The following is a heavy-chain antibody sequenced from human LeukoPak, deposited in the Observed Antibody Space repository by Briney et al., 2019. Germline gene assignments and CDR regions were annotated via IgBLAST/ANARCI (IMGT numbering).Heavy chain of an antibody. CDR3: AREVSSSWYGLPHFDY. V-gene: IGHV1-2*02. D-gene: IGHD6-13*01. J-gene: IGHJ4*02. CDR1: GYTFTGYY. CDR2: INPNSGGT. Sequence: ASVKVSCKASGYTFTGYYMHWVRQAPGQGLEWMGWINPNSGGTNYAQKFQGRVTMTRGTSISTAYMELSRLRSDDTAVYYCAREVSSSWYGLPHFDYWGQGTLVTVSS.